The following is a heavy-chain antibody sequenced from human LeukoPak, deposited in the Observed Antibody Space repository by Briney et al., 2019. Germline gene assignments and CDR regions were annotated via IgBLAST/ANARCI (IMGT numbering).Heavy chain of an antibody. CDR1: GFTVSSTY. D-gene: IGHD1-1*01. V-gene: IGHV3-11*01. CDR2: ISPSGTTM. J-gene: IGHJ4*02. CDR3: ARYKGLGD. Sequence: GGSLRLSCAASGFTVSSTYMSWVRQAPGKGLEWVSYISPSGTTMFYADSVKGRFTISRDNAKSSLSLQMNSLRAEDSAVYYCARYKGLGDWGQGTLVTVSS.